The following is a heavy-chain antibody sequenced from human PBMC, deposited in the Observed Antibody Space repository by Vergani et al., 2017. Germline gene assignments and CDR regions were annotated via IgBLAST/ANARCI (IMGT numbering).Heavy chain of an antibody. CDR2: IRSKANSYAT. J-gene: IGHJ6*03. Sequence: EVQLVESGGGLVQPGGSLKLSCAASGFTFSGSAMHWVRQASGKGLEWVGRIRSKANSYATAYAASVKGRFTISRDDSKNTAYLQMNSLKTEDTAVYYCTRPKAKVGYYYYMDFWGKGTTVTVSS. CDR3: TRPKAKVGYYYYMDF. D-gene: IGHD5-18*01. CDR1: GFTFSGSA. V-gene: IGHV3-73*02.